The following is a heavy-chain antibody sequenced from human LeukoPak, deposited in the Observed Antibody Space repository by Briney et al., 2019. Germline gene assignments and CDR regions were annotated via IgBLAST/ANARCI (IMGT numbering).Heavy chain of an antibody. CDR1: DDSIKKYY. V-gene: IGHV4-4*07. D-gene: IGHD6-13*01. CDR3: ARDPTRGAAGHIDY. J-gene: IGHJ4*02. Sequence: SETLSLTCSVSDDSIKKYYWSWLRRPAGKGLEWVGHVFIDGRIKYNASLQSRVSISIDPSKNQFYLKLTSVTAADTAVYYCARDPTRGAAGHIDYWGQGTLVTVSS. CDR2: VFIDGRI.